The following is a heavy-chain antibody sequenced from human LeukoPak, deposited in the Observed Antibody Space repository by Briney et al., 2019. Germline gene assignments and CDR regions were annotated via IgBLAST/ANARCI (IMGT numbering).Heavy chain of an antibody. D-gene: IGHD3/OR15-3a*01. J-gene: IGHJ4*02. CDR2: IYYSGNT. Sequence: SETLSLTCTVSGGSISSYYWSWIRQPPGKGLEWIGSIYYSGNTYYNASLKSQVSVSIDTSKNQFSLKLTSVTAADTAVYYCARQTGSGLFILPGGQGTLVTVSS. CDR3: ARQTGSGLFILP. CDR1: GGSISSYY. V-gene: IGHV4-59*04.